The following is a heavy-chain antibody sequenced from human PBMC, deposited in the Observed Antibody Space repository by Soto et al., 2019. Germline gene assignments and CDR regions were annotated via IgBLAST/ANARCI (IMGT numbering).Heavy chain of an antibody. Sequence: QVQLVQSGAEVKKPGASVKISCKASGYTFTRYTMNWVRQAPGQRLEWMGWINPDNGNTKSSQKFQERVIITRDTSASTAYIDLSSLRSEDTAVYYCARGIATGQLDPWGQGTLVTVSS. CDR1: GYTFTRYT. V-gene: IGHV1-3*01. D-gene: IGHD2-15*01. CDR2: INPDNGNT. CDR3: ARGIATGQLDP. J-gene: IGHJ5*02.